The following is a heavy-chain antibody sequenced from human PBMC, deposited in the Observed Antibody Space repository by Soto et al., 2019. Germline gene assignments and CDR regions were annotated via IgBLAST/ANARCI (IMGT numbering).Heavy chain of an antibody. D-gene: IGHD6-25*01. CDR3: ARGIAARADVPDY. V-gene: IGHV3-21*01. J-gene: IGHJ4*02. CDR1: GFTFSRYS. CDR2: ISSSGAYI. Sequence: EVQRVESGGGLVKTGGSLRLSCADSGFTFSRYSMNWVRQAPGKGLEWVSSISSSGAYIYYARSVRGRFTISRDTAKNSLYLQMHSLRVEDTAVYYCARGIAARADVPDYWGQGTLVIVSA.